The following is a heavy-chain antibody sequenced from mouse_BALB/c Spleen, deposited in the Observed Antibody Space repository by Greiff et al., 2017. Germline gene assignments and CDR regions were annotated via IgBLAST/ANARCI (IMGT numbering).Heavy chain of an antibody. CDR1: GFSLTSYG. Sequence: VKLVESGPGLVAPSQSLSITCTVSGFSLTSYGVHWVRQPPGKGLEWLGVIWAGGSTNYNSALMSRLSISKENSNNQVFLKRNSLPTDDRATYYDARGSYCDNEYAMAYWGQGTSVTVSS. J-gene: IGHJ4*01. V-gene: IGHV2-9*02. D-gene: IGHD2-13*01. CDR2: IWAGGST. CDR3: ARGSYCDNEYAMAY.